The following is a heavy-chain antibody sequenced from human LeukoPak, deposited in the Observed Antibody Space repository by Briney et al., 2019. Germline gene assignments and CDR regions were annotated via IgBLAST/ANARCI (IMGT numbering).Heavy chain of an antibody. V-gene: IGHV3-15*01. D-gene: IGHD1-7*01. CDR2: IKSKTDGGTS. CDR3: TREEEENYAFDY. J-gene: IGHJ4*02. CDR1: GLTFTNAW. Sequence: GGSLRLSCATSGLTFTNAWMSWFRQAPGKGLEWVGRIKSKTDGGTSDYAAPVQGRFTISRDDSKNTLYLQMNSLKTEDTAVYYCTREEEENYAFDYWGQGTLVTVSS.